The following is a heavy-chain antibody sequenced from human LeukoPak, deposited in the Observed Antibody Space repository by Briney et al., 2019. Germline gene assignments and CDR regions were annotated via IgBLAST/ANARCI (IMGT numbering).Heavy chain of an antibody. CDR2: INPNSGGT. V-gene: IGHV1-2*02. J-gene: IGHJ5*02. CDR3: AREGMSSSWLNWFDP. CDR1: VYTFTTYD. Sequence: ASVNVSCKASVYTFTTYDINWVRQATGQGLEWMGWINPNSGGTNYAQKFQGRVTMTRDTSISTAYMGLSRLRSDDTAVYYCAREGMSSSWLNWFDPWGQGTLVTVSS. D-gene: IGHD6-13*01.